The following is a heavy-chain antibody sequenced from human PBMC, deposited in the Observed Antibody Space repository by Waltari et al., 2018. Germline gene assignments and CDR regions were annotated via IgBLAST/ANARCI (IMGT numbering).Heavy chain of an antibody. CDR3: AGGKGISD. D-gene: IGHD3-16*01. CDR1: GFAVSSHD. Sequence: EAPLVESGGGLMQPGDSLRLSCAVSGFAVSSHDLGWVRQAPGKGLEWLAMIFSNDNTHYGVSVTGRFTIYRDSSKNTVYLQMNNLRVDDTALYYCAGGKGISDWGQGTPVTVSS. V-gene: IGHV3-53*01. CDR2: IFSNDNT. J-gene: IGHJ4*02.